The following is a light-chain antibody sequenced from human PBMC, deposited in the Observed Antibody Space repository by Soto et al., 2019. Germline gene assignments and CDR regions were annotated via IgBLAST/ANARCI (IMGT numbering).Light chain of an antibody. V-gene: IGKV1-8*01. CDR2: AAS. Sequence: AIRMTQSPSSFSASTGDRVTITCRASQGISSYLAWYQQKPGKAPKLLIYAASTLQSGVPSRFSGSGSGTDFTLTISXLXXXXXAXYYCQQYYSYPPLTFGGGTKVEIK. J-gene: IGKJ4*01. CDR3: QQYYSYPPLT. CDR1: QGISSY.